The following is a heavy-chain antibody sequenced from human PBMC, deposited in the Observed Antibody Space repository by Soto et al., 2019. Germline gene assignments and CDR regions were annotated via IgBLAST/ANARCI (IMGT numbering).Heavy chain of an antibody. V-gene: IGHV3-23*01. J-gene: IGHJ6*02. CDR2: ISGSGGST. D-gene: IGHD6-13*01. CDR3: AKDQFGNIAAHPPSQDYYYYYGMDV. CDR1: GFTFSSYA. Sequence: GGSLRLSCAASGFTFSSYAMSWVRQAPGKGLEWVSAISGSGGSTYYADSVKGRFTISRDNSKNTLYLQMNSLRAEDTAVYYCAKDQFGNIAAHPPSQDYYYYYGMDVWGQGTTVTVSS.